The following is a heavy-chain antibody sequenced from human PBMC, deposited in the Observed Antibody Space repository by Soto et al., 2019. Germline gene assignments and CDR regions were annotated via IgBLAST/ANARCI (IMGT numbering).Heavy chain of an antibody. CDR3: ARLSSSGWPIEY. V-gene: IGHV4-31*02. CDR2: TYYSGNT. J-gene: IGHJ4*02. D-gene: IGHD6-19*01. CDR1: GGSISSGGYY. Sequence: SETVSLTXTVSGGSISSGGYYWNWIRQHPGKGLEWIGYTYYSGNTYYNPSLNSRVTISADTSKSQFSLKLSSVTAADTAVYYCARLSSSGWPIEYWGQGTLVTVSS.